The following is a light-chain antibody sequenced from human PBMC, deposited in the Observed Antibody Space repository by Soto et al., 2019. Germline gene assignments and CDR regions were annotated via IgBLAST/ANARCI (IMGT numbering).Light chain of an antibody. CDR3: CSYAGSSTPV. CDR1: SSDVGSYNL. V-gene: IGLV2-23*01. Sequence: LTQPASVSGSPGQSITISCTGTSSDVGSYNLVSWYQQHPGKAPKLMIYEGSKRPSGVSNRFSGSKSGNTASLTISGLLAADEADYYCCSYAGSSTPVFGGGTKLTVL. J-gene: IGLJ2*01. CDR2: EGS.